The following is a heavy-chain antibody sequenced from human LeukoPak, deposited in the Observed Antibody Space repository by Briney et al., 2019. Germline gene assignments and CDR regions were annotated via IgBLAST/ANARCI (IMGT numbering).Heavy chain of an antibody. CDR1: GGTFSSYA. CDR2: IIPIFGTA. CDR3: ARDGHDYVWGSYRPIDY. V-gene: IGHV1-69*13. D-gene: IGHD3-16*02. J-gene: IGHJ4*02. Sequence: SVKVSCKASGGTFSSYAISWVRQAPGQGLEWMGGIIPIFGTANYAQKFQGRVTITADESTSTAYMELSSLRSEDTAVYYCARDGHDYVWGSYRPIDYWGQGTLVTVSS.